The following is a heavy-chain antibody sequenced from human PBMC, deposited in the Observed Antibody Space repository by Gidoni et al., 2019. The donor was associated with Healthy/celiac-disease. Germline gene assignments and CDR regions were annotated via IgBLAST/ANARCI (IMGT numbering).Heavy chain of an antibody. Sequence: EVQLVESGGGLVKPGGSLRPSCAASGLTFSSYSMNWVRQAPGKGLDWVSSISSSSSSIYYADSVKGRFTISRDNAKNSLYLQMNSLRAEDTAVYYCARIEVVTAITGGGAFDIWGQGTMVTVSS. J-gene: IGHJ3*02. D-gene: IGHD2-21*02. V-gene: IGHV3-21*01. CDR2: ISSSSSSI. CDR3: ARIEVVTAITGGGAFDI. CDR1: GLTFSSYS.